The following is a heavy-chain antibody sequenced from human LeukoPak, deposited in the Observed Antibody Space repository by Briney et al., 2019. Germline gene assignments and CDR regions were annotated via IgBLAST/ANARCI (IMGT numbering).Heavy chain of an antibody. Sequence: TGGSLRLSCVASGFTFSTYGMSWVRQAPGEGLEWVSAISGSGGSTYWADSVTGRFTISRDKSKNTLYLQMNSLRAEDTAVYYCAKDGGEYYDILTGYYPRLYYMDVWGKGTTVTVSS. CDR1: GFTFSTYG. J-gene: IGHJ6*03. CDR2: ISGSGGST. CDR3: AKDGGEYYDILTGYYPRLYYMDV. V-gene: IGHV3-23*01. D-gene: IGHD3-9*01.